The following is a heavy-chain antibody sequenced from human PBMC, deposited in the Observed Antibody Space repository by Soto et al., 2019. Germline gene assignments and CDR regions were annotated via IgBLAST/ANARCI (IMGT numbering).Heavy chain of an antibody. J-gene: IGHJ4*02. CDR1: GGSFSSSNW. CDR3: ARDKITGLFDY. V-gene: IGHV4-4*02. CDR2: IYHSGST. Sequence: SDTLSLTCAVSGGSFSSSNWWSWVRQPPGKGLEWIGEIYHSGSTNYNPSLKSRVTISVDTSKNQFSLKLTSVTAADTAVYYCARDKITGLFDYWGQGTLVNVSS. D-gene: IGHD2-8*02.